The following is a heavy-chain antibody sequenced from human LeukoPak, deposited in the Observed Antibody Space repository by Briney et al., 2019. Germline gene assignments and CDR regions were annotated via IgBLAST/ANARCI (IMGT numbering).Heavy chain of an antibody. CDR3: AKEFNRGLPDY. Sequence: GRSLRLSCAASGFTFSTYGMHWVRQAPGKGLEWVAVISYDGSNEYYADSVKGRFTISRDNSKNTLYLQMSSLRAEDTAAYYCAKEFNRGLPDYWGQGTLVTVPS. J-gene: IGHJ4*02. V-gene: IGHV3-30*18. CDR2: ISYDGSNE. CDR1: GFTFSTYG. D-gene: IGHD2-21*01.